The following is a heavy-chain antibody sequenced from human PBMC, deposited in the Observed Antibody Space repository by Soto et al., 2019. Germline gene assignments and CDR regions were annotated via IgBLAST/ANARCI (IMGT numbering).Heavy chain of an antibody. CDR3: ARGHGMDV. Sequence: LRLSCAASGFTFRTFGMNWVRQAPGKGLEWVSFISGSGSNIYYADSVKGRFTISRDNARNSLFLQMNSLRAEDTAVFYCARGHGMDVWGQGTTVTVSS. CDR2: ISGSGSNI. V-gene: IGHV3-21*01. J-gene: IGHJ6*02. CDR1: GFTFRTFG.